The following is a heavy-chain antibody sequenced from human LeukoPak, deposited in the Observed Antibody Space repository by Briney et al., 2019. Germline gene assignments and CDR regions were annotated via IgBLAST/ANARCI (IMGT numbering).Heavy chain of an antibody. CDR1: GGSFSGYY. CDR3: ARGIRGGQYYYDSSGRRFDP. Sequence: SETLSLTCAVYGGSFSGYYWSWIRQPPGKGLEWIGEINHSGSTNYNPSLKSRVTISVDTSKNQFSLKLSSVTAADTAVYYCARGIRGGQYYYDSSGRRFDPWGQGTLVTVSS. D-gene: IGHD3-22*01. CDR2: INHSGST. J-gene: IGHJ5*02. V-gene: IGHV4-34*01.